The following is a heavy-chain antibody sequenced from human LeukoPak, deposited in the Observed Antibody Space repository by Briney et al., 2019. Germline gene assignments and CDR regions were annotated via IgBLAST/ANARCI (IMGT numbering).Heavy chain of an antibody. CDR2: INPNSGGT. CDR1: GYIFSGYY. V-gene: IGHV1-2*02. Sequence: GASVKVSCKASGYIFSGYYMHWVRQAPGQGLEWMGWINPNSGGTNYAQKFQGRVTMTRDTSISTAYMELSRLRSDDTAVYYCAAGVVPAAMPGDAFDIWGQGTMVTVSS. CDR3: AAGVVPAAMPGDAFDI. D-gene: IGHD2-2*01. J-gene: IGHJ3*02.